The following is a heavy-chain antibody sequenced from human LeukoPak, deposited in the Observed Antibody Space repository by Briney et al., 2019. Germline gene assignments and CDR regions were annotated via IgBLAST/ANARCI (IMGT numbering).Heavy chain of an antibody. Sequence: ASVNVSCKASGYTFTSYAMHWVRQAPGQRLEWMGWINAGNGNTKYSQKFQGRVTITRDTSASTAYMELSSLRSEDTAVYYCATHKTQCSGGSCYSVHYYYYGMDVWGQGTTVTVSS. V-gene: IGHV1-3*01. CDR3: ATHKTQCSGGSCYSVHYYYYGMDV. D-gene: IGHD2-15*01. CDR2: INAGNGNT. J-gene: IGHJ6*02. CDR1: GYTFTSYA.